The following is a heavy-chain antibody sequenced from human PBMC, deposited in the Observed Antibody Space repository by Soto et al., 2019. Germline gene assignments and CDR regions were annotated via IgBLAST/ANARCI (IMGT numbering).Heavy chain of an antibody. V-gene: IGHV4-39*01. D-gene: IGHD3-3*01. J-gene: IGHJ5*02. CDR1: GGSISSSSYY. CDR2: IYYSGST. Sequence: SETLSLTCTVSGGSISSSSYYWGWIRQPPGKGLEWIGSIYYSGSTYYNPSLKSRVTISVDTSKNQFSLKLSSVTAADTAVYYCARLVGSGYPKRWFDPWGQGTLVTVSS. CDR3: ARLVGSGYPKRWFDP.